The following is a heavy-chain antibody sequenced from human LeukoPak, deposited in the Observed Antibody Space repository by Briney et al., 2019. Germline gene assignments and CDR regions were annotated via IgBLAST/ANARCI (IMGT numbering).Heavy chain of an antibody. CDR2: IHTSGNT. Sequence: PSETLSLTCTVSGGSISTYYWSWIRQPAGKGLEWIGRIHTSGNTDYNPSLKSRVTMSVDTSKNQFSLKLSSVTAADTAVYYCARASRFLVRYYMDVWGKGTMVTVSS. J-gene: IGHJ6*03. V-gene: IGHV4-4*07. D-gene: IGHD3-3*01. CDR3: ARASRFLVRYYMDV. CDR1: GGSISTYY.